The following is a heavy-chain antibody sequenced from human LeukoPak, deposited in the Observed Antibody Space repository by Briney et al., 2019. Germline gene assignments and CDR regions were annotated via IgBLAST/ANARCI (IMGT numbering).Heavy chain of an antibody. CDR2: INHSGST. J-gene: IGHJ6*03. Sequence: SETLSLTCAVYGGSFSGYYWSWIRQPPGKGLEWIGEINHSGSTNYNPSLKSRVTISVDTSKNQFSLKLSSVTAADTAVYYCARVIGGLRDYYYYYMDVWGKGTTVTVSS. CDR3: ARVIGGLRDYYYYYMDV. CDR1: GGSFSGYY. D-gene: IGHD3-16*01. V-gene: IGHV4-34*01.